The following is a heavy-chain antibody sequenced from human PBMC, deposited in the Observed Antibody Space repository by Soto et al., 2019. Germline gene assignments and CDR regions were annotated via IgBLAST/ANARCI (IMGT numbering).Heavy chain of an antibody. CDR2: ISNDGNNK. CDR1: GLSFSAYG. CDR3: AKDSGRGSADYYFDY. V-gene: IGHV3-30*18. D-gene: IGHD3-10*01. J-gene: IGHJ4*02. Sequence: GGSLILSFAASGLSFSAYGTHRVRQAPGKGLERVAVISNDGNNKYHADSVKGRFTISRDNYKNTLYLQMNNLRAEDTAVYYCAKDSGRGSADYYFDYWGQGTLVTVSS.